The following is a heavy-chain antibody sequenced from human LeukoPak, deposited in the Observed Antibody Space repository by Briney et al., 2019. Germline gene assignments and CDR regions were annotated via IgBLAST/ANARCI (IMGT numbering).Heavy chain of an antibody. J-gene: IGHJ4*02. CDR3: ARDQTYSGSGIYTYFDY. V-gene: IGHV4-59*12. D-gene: IGHD3-10*01. CDR2: IYYTGST. Sequence: SETLSLTCTVSGDSFSTYYWSWIRQPPGKGLEWIGSIYYTGSTNYNPSLRSRVTISADTSKNHFSLKLTSVTAADTAVYYCARDQTYSGSGIYTYFDYWGQGILVTVSS. CDR1: GDSFSTYY.